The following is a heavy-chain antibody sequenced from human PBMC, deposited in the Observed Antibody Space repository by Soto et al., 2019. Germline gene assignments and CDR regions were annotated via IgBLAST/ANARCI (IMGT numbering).Heavy chain of an antibody. Sequence: PGEALKVSCKGSGYSFAGYWITWVRQKPGKGLEWMGMIDPSDSQTYYSPSFRGHVTISATKSITTVFLQWSSLRASDTAMYYCARQIYDSDTGPNCKYYFDSWGQGTQGAASS. CDR2: IDPSDSQT. CDR3: ARQIYDSDTGPNCKYYFDS. V-gene: IGHV5-10-1*01. CDR1: GYSFAGYW. D-gene: IGHD3-22*01. J-gene: IGHJ4*02.